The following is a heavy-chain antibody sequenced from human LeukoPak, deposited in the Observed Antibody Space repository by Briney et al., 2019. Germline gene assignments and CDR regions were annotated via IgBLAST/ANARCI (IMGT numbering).Heavy chain of an antibody. CDR1: GFTFSGYW. V-gene: IGHV3-7*01. D-gene: IGHD1-26*01. J-gene: IGHJ4*02. CDR2: MNQDGSEK. Sequence: GGSLRLSCVASGFTFSGYWMRWVRQAPGKGLECVANMNQDGSEKYYVNSGKGRFTISRDNAKNSLALQMNSLRAEDTAVYYCGRFRGRFSLDYWGQGTLVSVSS. CDR3: GRFRGRFSLDY.